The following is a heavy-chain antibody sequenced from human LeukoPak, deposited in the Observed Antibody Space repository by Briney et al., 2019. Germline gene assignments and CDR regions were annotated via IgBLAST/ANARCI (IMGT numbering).Heavy chain of an antibody. CDR3: ARWLEWLFDAFDI. V-gene: IGHV4-61*02. CDR2: IYTSGST. J-gene: IGHJ3*02. CDR1: GGSISSGSYY. Sequence: MASETLSLTCTVSGGSISSGSYYWTWIRQPAGKGLEWIGRIYTSGSTNYNPSLKSRVTMSVDTSKNQFSLKLSSVTAADTAVYYCARWLEWLFDAFDIWGQGTMVTVSS. D-gene: IGHD3-3*01.